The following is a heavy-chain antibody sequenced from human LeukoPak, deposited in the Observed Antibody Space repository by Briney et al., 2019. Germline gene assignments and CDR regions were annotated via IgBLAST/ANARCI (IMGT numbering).Heavy chain of an antibody. Sequence: PGRSLRLSCAASGFTFDDYAMHWVRQAPGKGLEWVSGISWNSGSIGYADSVKGRFTISRDNAKNSLYLQMNSLRAEDTALYYCAKDIGGGGDNWFDPWGRGTLVTVSS. D-gene: IGHD3-16*01. CDR1: GFTFDDYA. J-gene: IGHJ5*02. CDR2: ISWNSGSI. V-gene: IGHV3-9*01. CDR3: AKDIGGGGDNWFDP.